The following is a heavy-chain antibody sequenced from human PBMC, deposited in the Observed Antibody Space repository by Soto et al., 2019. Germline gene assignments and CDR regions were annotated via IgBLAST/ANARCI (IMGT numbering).Heavy chain of an antibody. V-gene: IGHV1-18*01. J-gene: IGHJ6*02. CDR2: ISAYNGNT. CDR3: ARDFGPTVTTELVLLTWPDGMDV. D-gene: IGHD4-4*01. Sequence: ASVKVSCKASGYTFTSYGISWVRQAPGQGLEWMGWISAYNGNTNYAQKLQGRVTMTTDTSTSTAYTELRSLRSDDTAVYYCARDFGPTVTTELVLLTWPDGMDVWGQGTTVTVSS. CDR1: GYTFTSYG.